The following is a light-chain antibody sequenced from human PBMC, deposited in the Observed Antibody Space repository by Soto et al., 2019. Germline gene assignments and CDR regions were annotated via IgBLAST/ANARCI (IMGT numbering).Light chain of an antibody. V-gene: IGKV3-11*01. CDR2: DAS. Sequence: EIVLTQSPATLSLSPGERATLSCRASQSVSSYLAWYQQKPGQAPRLLIYDASNRATGIPARFSGSGSGTDFTLTISILEPEHFAVYYCQQRSNWPPGFTFGPGTKVDIK. CDR3: QQRSNWPPGFT. CDR1: QSVSSY. J-gene: IGKJ3*01.